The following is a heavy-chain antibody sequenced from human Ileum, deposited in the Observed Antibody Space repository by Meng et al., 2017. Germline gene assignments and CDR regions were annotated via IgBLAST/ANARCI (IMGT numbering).Heavy chain of an antibody. D-gene: IGHD4-23*01. V-gene: IGHV4-4*02. CDR2: ISHSGSA. J-gene: IGHJ4*02. CDR1: IGSISSNTY. CDR3: ARHGGYSQDF. Sequence: VLLPEPGPGLVRPSGTLSLTVAVSIGSISSNTYWSWVRQPPGKGLEWIGQISHSGSAYYNPSLKSRVTMSVDKSKSQFSLMLTSVTAADTAIYYCARHGGYSQDFWGQGTLVTVSS.